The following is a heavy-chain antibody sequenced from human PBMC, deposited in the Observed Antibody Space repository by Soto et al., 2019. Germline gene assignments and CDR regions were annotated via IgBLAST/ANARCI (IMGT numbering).Heavy chain of an antibody. CDR2: IDWDDDK. CDR3: AHSPQFWSGYSYYYYGMDV. D-gene: IGHD3-3*01. V-gene: IGHV2-70*12. Sequence: SGPTLVNPTQTLTLTCTFSGFSLSTSGMCVSWIRQPPGKALEWLALIDWDDDKYYSTSLKTRLTISKDTSKNQVVLTMTNMDPVDTATYYCAHSPQFWSGYSYYYYGMDVWGQGTTVTVSS. CDR1: GFSLSTSGMC. J-gene: IGHJ6*02.